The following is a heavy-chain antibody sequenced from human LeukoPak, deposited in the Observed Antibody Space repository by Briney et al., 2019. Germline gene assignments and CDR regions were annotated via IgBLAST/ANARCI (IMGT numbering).Heavy chain of an antibody. V-gene: IGHV1-2*02. CDR3: TRGRFSSGWNLLGY. CDR2: INPDTEDS. D-gene: IGHD6-19*01. Sequence: ASVKVSCKTSGFDFRDYFIRWVRKAPGEGLEWIGSINPDTEDSKIAQQFQGRVTMTRDTSMTTVYMDLSGLTSDDTAVYYCTRGRFSSGWNLLGYWGQGSLVIVSS. J-gene: IGHJ4*02. CDR1: GFDFRDYF.